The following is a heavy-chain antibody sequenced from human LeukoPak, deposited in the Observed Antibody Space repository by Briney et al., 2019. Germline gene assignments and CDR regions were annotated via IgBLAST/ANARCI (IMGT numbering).Heavy chain of an antibody. V-gene: IGHV1-24*01. CDR2: FDPEDGKT. J-gene: IGHJ6*02. CDR1: GYTLTELS. Sequence: GASVTVSCMVSGYTLTELSMYWVRQAPAKELEWVGGFDPEDGKTIYAQMFQGRFTMTEDTSTDTAYMELSSLRSEETAVYYCATDLVPYAMVGYGMDVWGQGTTVTVSS. D-gene: IGHD2-2*01. CDR3: ATDLVPYAMVGYGMDV.